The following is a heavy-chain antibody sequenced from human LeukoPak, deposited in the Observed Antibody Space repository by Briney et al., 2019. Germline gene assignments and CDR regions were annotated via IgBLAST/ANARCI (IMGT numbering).Heavy chain of an antibody. CDR1: GFTFSGYG. Sequence: GGSLRLSCAASGFTFSGYGMHWVRQTPDKGLEWVAVISYDGSHKYYADSVKDRFAISRDSSKNTLYLQMNSLRAEDTAVYYCAKDSCGGDCYSFDYWGQGTLVTVSS. D-gene: IGHD2-21*02. V-gene: IGHV3-30*18. J-gene: IGHJ4*02. CDR3: AKDSCGGDCYSFDY. CDR2: ISYDGSHK.